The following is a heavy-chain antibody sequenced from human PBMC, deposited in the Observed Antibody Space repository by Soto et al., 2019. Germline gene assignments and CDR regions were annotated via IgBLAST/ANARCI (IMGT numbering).Heavy chain of an antibody. J-gene: IGHJ6*02. V-gene: IGHV1-8*01. D-gene: IGHD3-3*01. Sequence: GASVKVSCKASGYSFSTYDIYWVRQATGQGLEWMGWMNTSSGHTGYAQKFQGRVSLSRDTSISTAYMELGSLRSEDTAVYYCARGHYDFWSKYYGMDVWGQGTTVTASS. CDR3: ARGHYDFWSKYYGMDV. CDR1: GYSFSTYD. CDR2: MNTSSGHT.